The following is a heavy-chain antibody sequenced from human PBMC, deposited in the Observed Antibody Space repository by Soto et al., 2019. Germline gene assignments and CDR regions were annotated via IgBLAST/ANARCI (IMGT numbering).Heavy chain of an antibody. Sequence: TLSLTCAVYGGSFSGYYWTWIRQPPGKGLEWIGEINHSGSTNYNPSLKSRVTISLDTSKDQFSLKLTSVTAADTAVYYCSRYGGSSHYYFGYWGQGTLVTVSS. CDR2: INHSGST. V-gene: IGHV4-34*01. CDR1: GGSFSGYY. D-gene: IGHD6-13*01. J-gene: IGHJ4*02. CDR3: SRYGGSSHYYFGY.